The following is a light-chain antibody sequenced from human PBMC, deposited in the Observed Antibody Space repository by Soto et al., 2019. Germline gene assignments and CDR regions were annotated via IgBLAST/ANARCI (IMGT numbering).Light chain of an antibody. CDR1: QSISGW. CDR2: KAS. CDR3: QQYNSYSSTWT. V-gene: IGKV1-5*03. Sequence: DIQMTQSPSTLSASVGDRVTITCRASQSISGWLAWYQQKPGKAPKRLIYKASNLESGVTSRFSGSGSGTEFTLTISSLQPDDFATSYCQQYNSYSSTWTFGQGTKVEIK. J-gene: IGKJ1*01.